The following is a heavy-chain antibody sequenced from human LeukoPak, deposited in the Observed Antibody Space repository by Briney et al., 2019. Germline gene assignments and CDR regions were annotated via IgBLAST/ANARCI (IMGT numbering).Heavy chain of an antibody. V-gene: IGHV1-18*01. D-gene: IGHD2-2*01. J-gene: IGHJ6*03. CDR3: ARDGSAARFAHYYYYYMDV. CDR2: ISAHNGNT. CDR1: GYTFTSYG. Sequence: ASVKVSCKASGYTFTSYGISWVRQAPGQGLEWMGWISAHNGNTNYAQKLQGRVTMTTDTSTSTAYMELRSLRSDDTAVYYCARDGSAARFAHYYYYYMDVWGKGTTVTVSS.